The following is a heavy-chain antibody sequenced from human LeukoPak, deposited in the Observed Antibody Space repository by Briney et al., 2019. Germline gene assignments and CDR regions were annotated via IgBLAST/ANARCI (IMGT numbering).Heavy chain of an antibody. CDR2: IYYSGST. V-gene: IGHV4-31*03. CDR3: ARALGVSRWLLLRYGMDV. CDR1: GGSISSGGYS. J-gene: IGHJ6*02. D-gene: IGHD3-3*01. Sequence: SQTLSLTCTVSGGSISSGGYSWSWIRQHPGKGLEWIGYIYYSGSTYYNPSLKSRVTISVDTSKNQFSLKLSSVTAADTAVYYCARALGVSRWLLLRYGMDVWGQGTTVTVSS.